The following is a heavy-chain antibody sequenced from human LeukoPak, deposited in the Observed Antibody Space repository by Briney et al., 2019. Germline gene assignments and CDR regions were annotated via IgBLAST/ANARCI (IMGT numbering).Heavy chain of an antibody. D-gene: IGHD2-15*01. V-gene: IGHV3-7*04. CDR1: GFTFSSYW. CDR2: IIEDGSEK. CDR3: ARPEGYCSGGSCFPFQH. J-gene: IGHJ1*01. Sequence: GGSLRLSCAASGFTFSSYWMNWVRQAPGKGLEWVAKIIEDGSEKYYVESVKGRFTVSRDNAKNALYLQMNSLRAEDTAVYYCARPEGYCSGGSCFPFQHWGQGTLVTSST.